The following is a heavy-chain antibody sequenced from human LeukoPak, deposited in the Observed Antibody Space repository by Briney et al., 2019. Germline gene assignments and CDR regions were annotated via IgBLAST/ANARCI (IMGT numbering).Heavy chain of an antibody. Sequence: PGGSLRLSCAASGFTFSHYAMSWVRQAQGKGLEWVSGISGSGETTYYADSVRGRVTISRDNSKNSVSLQMNSLRAEDTAVYYCAREIVKDSGDYWGQGTLVTVSS. CDR2: ISGSGETT. CDR3: AREIVKDSGDY. V-gene: IGHV3-23*01. J-gene: IGHJ4*02. CDR1: GFTFSHYA. D-gene: IGHD2/OR15-2a*01.